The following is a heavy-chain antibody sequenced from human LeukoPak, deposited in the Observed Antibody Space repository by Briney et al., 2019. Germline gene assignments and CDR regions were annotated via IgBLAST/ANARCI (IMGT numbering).Heavy chain of an antibody. CDR3: AAADIVVVTATGAVDAFDI. V-gene: IGHV4-59*08. CDR1: GGSISSYY. CDR2: IYYSGST. D-gene: IGHD2-21*02. J-gene: IGHJ3*02. Sequence: SETLSLTCTVSGGSISSYYWSWIRQPAGKGLEWIGYIYYSGSTNYNPSLKSRVTISVDTSKNQFSLKLSSVTAADTAVYYCAAADIVVVTATGAVDAFDIWGQGTMATVSS.